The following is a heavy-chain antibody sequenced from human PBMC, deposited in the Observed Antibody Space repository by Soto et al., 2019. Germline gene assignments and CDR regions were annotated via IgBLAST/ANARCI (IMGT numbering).Heavy chain of an antibody. CDR2: ISWNSGSI. V-gene: IGHV3-9*01. CDR1: GFTFDDYA. CDR3: AKEAWGYGMDV. Sequence: RLSCAASGFTFDDYAMHWVRQAPGKGLEWVSGISWNSGSIGYADSVKGRFTISRDNAKNSLYLQMNSLRAEDTALYYCAKEAWGYGMDVWGQGTTVTVSS. D-gene: IGHD3-16*01. J-gene: IGHJ6*02.